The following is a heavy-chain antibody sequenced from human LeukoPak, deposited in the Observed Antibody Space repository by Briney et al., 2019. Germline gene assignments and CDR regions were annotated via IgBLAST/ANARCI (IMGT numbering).Heavy chain of an antibody. J-gene: IGHJ4*02. CDR3: ARTGPGSGWARYYFDP. V-gene: IGHV3-21*04. Sequence: GGSLRLSCAASGFTFSSYSMNWVRQAPGKGLEWVSSISSSSYIYYADSVKGRFTISRDNAKNSLYLQVNSLRAEDTAVYHCARTGPGSGWARYYFDPWGPGTLVTVSS. CDR2: ISSSSYI. CDR1: GFTFSSYS. D-gene: IGHD6-19*01.